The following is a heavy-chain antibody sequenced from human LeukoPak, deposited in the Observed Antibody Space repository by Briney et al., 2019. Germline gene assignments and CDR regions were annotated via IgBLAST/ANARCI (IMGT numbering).Heavy chain of an antibody. J-gene: IGHJ6*02. CDR3: ARERPLQTYYYYCMDV. V-gene: IGHV4-4*07. CDR2: IYTSGST. D-gene: IGHD5-24*01. Sequence: SETLSLTCTVSGGSISSYYWSWIRQPAGKGLEWIGRIYTSGSTNYNPSLKSRVTMSVDTSKNQFSLKLSSVTAADTAVYYCARERPLQTYYYYCMDVWGQGTTVTVSS. CDR1: GGSISSYY.